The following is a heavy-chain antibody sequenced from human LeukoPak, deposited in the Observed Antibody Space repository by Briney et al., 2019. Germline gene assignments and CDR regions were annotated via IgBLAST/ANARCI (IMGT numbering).Heavy chain of an antibody. V-gene: IGHV1-2*02. CDR1: GYTFTGYY. CDR2: INPNSGGT. Sequence: ASVKVSCKASGYTFTGYYMHWVRQAPGQGLEWMGWINPNSGGTNYAQKFQERVTITRDMSTSTAYMELSSLRSEDTAVYYCAAKLVGNYVRDYWGQGTLVTVSS. J-gene: IGHJ4*02. D-gene: IGHD3-10*02. CDR3: AAKLVGNYVRDY.